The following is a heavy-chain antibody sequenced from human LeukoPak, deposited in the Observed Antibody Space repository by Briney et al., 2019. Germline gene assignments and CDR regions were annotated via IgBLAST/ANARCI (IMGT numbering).Heavy chain of an antibody. D-gene: IGHD3-22*01. Sequence: ASVKVSCMASGYTFTNYGINWVRQAPGQGLEWMGWISAHNGNTNYAQTLQGRVTMTTDTSTSTAYMELRSLRSDDTAVYYCARDFRYDRSGYYGFDYWGQGTLVTVSS. J-gene: IGHJ4*02. CDR1: GYTFTNYG. V-gene: IGHV1-18*01. CDR2: ISAHNGNT. CDR3: ARDFRYDRSGYYGFDY.